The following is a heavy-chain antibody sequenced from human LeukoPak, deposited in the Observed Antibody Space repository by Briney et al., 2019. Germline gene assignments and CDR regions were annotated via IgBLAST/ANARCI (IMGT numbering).Heavy chain of an antibody. CDR3: ARHRITMVRGAHFDY. D-gene: IGHD3-10*01. Sequence: SETLSLTCTVSCGSISSYYWSWIRQPPGKGLEWIGYIYYSGSTNYNPSLKSRVTISVDTSKNQFSLKLSSVTAADTAVYYCARHRITMVRGAHFDYWGQGTLVTVSS. CDR2: IYYSGST. CDR1: CGSISSYY. V-gene: IGHV4-59*08. J-gene: IGHJ4*02.